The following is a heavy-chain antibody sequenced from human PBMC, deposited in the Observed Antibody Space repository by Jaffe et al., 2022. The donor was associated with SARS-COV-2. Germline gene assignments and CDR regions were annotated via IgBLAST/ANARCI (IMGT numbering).Heavy chain of an antibody. CDR1: GFTFSDHY. Sequence: EVHLVESGGGLVQPGGSLRLSCAASGFTFSDHYMDWVRQAPGKGLEWVGRIRNIPNSYTTEYAASVKGRFTISRDNSKNSLYLQMNSLKIEDTAVYYCAREAASVDFDYWGQGTLVTVSS. CDR3: AREAASVDFDY. J-gene: IGHJ4*02. CDR2: IRNIPNSYTT. D-gene: IGHD6-25*01. V-gene: IGHV3-72*01.